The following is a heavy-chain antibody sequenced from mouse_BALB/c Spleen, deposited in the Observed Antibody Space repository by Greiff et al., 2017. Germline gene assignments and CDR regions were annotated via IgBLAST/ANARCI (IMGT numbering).Heavy chain of an antibody. CDR2: IDPENGNT. CDR3: ARLGGTPFAY. CDR1: GFNIKDYY. D-gene: IGHD3-3*01. J-gene: IGHJ3*01. Sequence: EVQLQQSGAELVRPGALVKLSCKASGFNIKDYYMHWVKQRPEQGLEWIGWIDPENGNTIYDPKFQGKASITADTSSNTAYLQLSSLTSEDTAVYYCARLGGTPFAYWGQGTLVTVSA. V-gene: IGHV14-1*02.